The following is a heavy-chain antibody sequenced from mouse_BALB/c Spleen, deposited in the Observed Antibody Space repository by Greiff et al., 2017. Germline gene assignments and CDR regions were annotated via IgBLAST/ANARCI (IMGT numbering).Heavy chain of an antibody. CDR2: INPYNDGT. CDR3: ASLNYYGSSYGFAY. D-gene: IGHD1-1*01. J-gene: IGHJ3*01. V-gene: IGHV1-14*01. Sequence: VQLQQSGPELVKPGASVKMSCKASGYTFTSYVMHWVKQKPGQGLEWIGYINPYNDGTKYNEKFKGKATLTSDKSSSTAYMELSSLTSEDSAVYYCASLNYYGSSYGFAYWGQGTLVTVSA. CDR1: GYTFTSYV.